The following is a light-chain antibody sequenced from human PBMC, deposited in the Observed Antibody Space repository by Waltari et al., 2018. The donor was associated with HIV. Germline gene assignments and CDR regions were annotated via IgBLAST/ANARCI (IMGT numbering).Light chain of an antibody. Sequence: QSVLTQPPSVPGAPGQRVTISCPGTSSHIGAGYDVHWYQQFPGSVPRLLIYDNTNRPSGVPDRFSGSKSGTSASLAISGLQAEDEADYYCQSYDSSLKVIFGGGTKVTVL. J-gene: IGLJ2*01. CDR3: QSYDSSLKVI. CDR2: DNT. CDR1: SSHIGAGYD. V-gene: IGLV1-40*01.